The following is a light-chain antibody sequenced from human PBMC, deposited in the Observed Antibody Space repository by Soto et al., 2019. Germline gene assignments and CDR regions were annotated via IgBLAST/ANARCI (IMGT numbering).Light chain of an antibody. J-gene: IGKJ2*01. CDR3: QQRSNWPHT. V-gene: IGKV3-11*01. CDR2: DAS. CDR1: QSVSSY. Sequence: EIVLTQSPATLSLSPGERATLSCRASQSVSSYLAWYQQKPGQAPRLLIYDASNRATGIPARFSGSGSGTEFTLIISSLEPEDFAVYYCQQRSNWPHTFGQGTKLEIK.